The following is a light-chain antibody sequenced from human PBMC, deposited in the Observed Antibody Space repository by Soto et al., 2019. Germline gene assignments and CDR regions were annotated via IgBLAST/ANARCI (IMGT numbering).Light chain of an antibody. CDR1: QSVSSH. V-gene: IGKV3-15*01. Sequence: VLTQSPATLSVSPGESSTLSCRASQSVSSHLAWYQQKPGQAPRLXXYGASTRATGSPARFSGSGSGTEFTLTISSLQSEDFAVYYGQQYNNWPPITFGQGTRLEIK. J-gene: IGKJ5*01. CDR2: GAS. CDR3: QQYNNWPPIT.